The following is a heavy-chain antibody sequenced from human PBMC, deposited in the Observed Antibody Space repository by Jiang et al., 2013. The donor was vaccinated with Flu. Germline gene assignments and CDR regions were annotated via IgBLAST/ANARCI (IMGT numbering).Heavy chain of an antibody. Sequence: EVKKPGSSVKVSCKASGGTFSSYAISWVRQAPGQGLEWMGGIIPIFGTANYAQKFQGRVTITADESTSTAYMELSSLGSEDTAVYYCARDTGIAAATQFDYWGQGTLVTVSS. CDR1: GGTFSSYA. D-gene: IGHD6-13*01. CDR2: IIPIFGTA. CDR3: ARDTGIAAATQFDY. V-gene: IGHV1-69*01. J-gene: IGHJ4*02.